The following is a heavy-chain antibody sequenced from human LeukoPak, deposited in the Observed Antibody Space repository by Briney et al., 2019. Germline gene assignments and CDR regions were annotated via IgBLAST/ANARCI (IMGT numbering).Heavy chain of an antibody. D-gene: IGHD2-2*01. CDR2: ISAYNGNS. CDR1: GYTFTSYG. V-gene: IGHV1-18*01. Sequence: ASVKVSCKASGYTFTSYGISWVRQAPGQGVEWMGWISAYNGNSNYAQKFQGRVTMTTDTSTSTGYMELRSLRSDDTAVYYCARVHSYCSSTSCLDYWGQGTLVTVSS. J-gene: IGHJ4*02. CDR3: ARVHSYCSSTSCLDY.